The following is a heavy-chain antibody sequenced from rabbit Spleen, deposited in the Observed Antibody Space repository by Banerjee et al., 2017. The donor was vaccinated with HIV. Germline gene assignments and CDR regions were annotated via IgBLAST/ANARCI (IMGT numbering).Heavy chain of an antibody. D-gene: IGHD4-1*01. CDR1: GFSISSYY. CDR2: IDPVFGIT. CDR3: ARDLAGVIGWNFKL. Sequence: QLEESAGGLVQPGGSLTLTCTASGFSISSYYMNWVRQAPGKGLEWIGYIDPVFGITYYANWVNGRFSISRENAQNTVFLQMTSLTAADTATYFCARDLAGVIGWNFKLWGQGTLVTVS. J-gene: IGHJ4*01. V-gene: IGHV1S7*01.